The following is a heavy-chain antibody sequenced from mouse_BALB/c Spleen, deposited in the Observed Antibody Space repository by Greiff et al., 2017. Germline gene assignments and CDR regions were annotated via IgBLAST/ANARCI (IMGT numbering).Heavy chain of an antibody. J-gene: IGHJ2*01. CDR2: IYPGGGYT. V-gene: IGHV1-63*02. CDR3: ARANAFDY. Sequence: VQLQQSGAELVRPGTSVKISCKASGYTFTNYWLGWVKQRPGHGLEWIGDIYPGGGYTNYNEKFKGKATLTADTSSSTVYMQLSRLTSEDSAVYFCARANAFDYWGQGTTLTVSS. CDR1: GYTFTNYW.